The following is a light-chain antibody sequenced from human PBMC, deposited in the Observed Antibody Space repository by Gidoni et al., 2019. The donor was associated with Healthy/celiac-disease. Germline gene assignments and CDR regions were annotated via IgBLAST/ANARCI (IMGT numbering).Light chain of an antibody. J-gene: IGLJ2*01. CDR2: YVS. CDR3: CSYAGSYTLRV. CDR1: SSDVGGYNY. V-gene: IGLV2-11*01. Sequence: QSALTQPRSVSGSPGQSVTISCTGTSSDVGGYNYVSWYQQHPGKAPKLMIYYVSKRPSGVPDRFSGSKSGNTASLTISGLQAEDEADYYCCSYAGSYTLRVFGGGTKLTVL.